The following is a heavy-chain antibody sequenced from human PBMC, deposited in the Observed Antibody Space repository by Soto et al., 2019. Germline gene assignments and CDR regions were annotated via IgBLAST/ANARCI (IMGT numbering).Heavy chain of an antibody. CDR1: GGTFSSYA. Sequence: QVQLVQSGAEVKKPGSSVKVSCKASGGTFSSYAITWVRQAPGQGLEWMGGIIPIFGTANYPQKFQGRVTITAGEFLTTAYLELSSLRSEDTAVYYCARDFPSSSSDPWGQGTLVTVSS. V-gene: IGHV1-69*01. CDR2: IIPIFGTA. CDR3: ARDFPSSSSDP. J-gene: IGHJ5*02.